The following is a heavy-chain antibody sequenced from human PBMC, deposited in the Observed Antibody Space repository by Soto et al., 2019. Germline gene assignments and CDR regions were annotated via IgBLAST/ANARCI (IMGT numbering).Heavy chain of an antibody. J-gene: IGHJ4*02. V-gene: IGHV3-23*01. CDR3: ARRGSGSYYDY. D-gene: IGHD1-26*01. CDR1: GFTFSSYA. CDR2: ISGSGGST. Sequence: EVQLLESGGGLVQPGGSLRLSCAASGFTFSSYAMRWVRQATVKGLEWVSAISGSGGSTYYADSVKGRFTISRDNSKNTLYLQMNSLSAEDTAVYYCARRGSGSYYDYWGQGTLVTVSS.